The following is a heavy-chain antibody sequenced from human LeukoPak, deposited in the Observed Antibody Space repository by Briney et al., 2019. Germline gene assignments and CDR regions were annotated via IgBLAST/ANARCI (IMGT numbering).Heavy chain of an antibody. D-gene: IGHD6-19*01. V-gene: IGHV3-23*01. CDR1: GFTFSSYG. Sequence: GGTLRLSCAASGFTFSSYGMSWVRQAPGKGLEWVSAISDSGGSTYYADSVKGRFTISRDNSKNTLYLQMNSLRAEDTAVYYCAKDHIAVAAVFDYWGQGTLVTVSS. CDR3: AKDHIAVAAVFDY. CDR2: ISDSGGST. J-gene: IGHJ4*02.